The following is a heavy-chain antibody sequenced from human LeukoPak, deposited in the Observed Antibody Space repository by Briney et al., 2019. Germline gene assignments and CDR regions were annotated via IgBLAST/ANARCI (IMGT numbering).Heavy chain of an antibody. D-gene: IGHD2-15*01. CDR3: ARMGVVVAFDY. V-gene: IGHV4-34*01. CDR1: GGSFSGYY. Sequence: PSETLSLTCAVYGGSFSGYYWSWVRQPPGKGGEWGGEINHSGSTNYNPSLRRRVTISVDTYKKQFSLKLSSVTAADTAVYYCARMGVVVAFDYWGQGTLVTVSS. J-gene: IGHJ4*02. CDR2: INHSGST.